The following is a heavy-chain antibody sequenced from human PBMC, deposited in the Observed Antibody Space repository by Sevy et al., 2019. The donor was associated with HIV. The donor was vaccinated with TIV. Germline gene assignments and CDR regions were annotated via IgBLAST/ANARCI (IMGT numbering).Heavy chain of an antibody. J-gene: IGHJ4*02. CDR1: GGSINSFF. CDR2: VYDSGNS. D-gene: IGHD3-22*01. CDR3: ARGGGIYYDSRGFHPQYFFDS. Sequence: SETLSLTCAVSGGSINSFFWSWIRQSPGKGLEWIGYVYDSGNSEYNPSLRSRVTISVDTSKKQFSLKLSSVTAADTAVYYCARGGGIYYDSRGFHPQYFFDSWGQGTLVTVSS. V-gene: IGHV4-59*01.